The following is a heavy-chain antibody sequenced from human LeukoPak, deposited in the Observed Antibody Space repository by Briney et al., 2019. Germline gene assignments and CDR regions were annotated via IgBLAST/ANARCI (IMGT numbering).Heavy chain of an antibody. Sequence: PSETLSLTCSVSGGFVSNSFWSWIRQPPGKGPEWIGYVDDSGSTTYNPSLKSRVAISLDTSKKQFSLHLGSVTTADTAIYFCARGYYGVYFDYWGQGTLVTVSS. CDR3: ARGYYGVYFDY. CDR1: GGFVSNSF. CDR2: VDDSGST. D-gene: IGHD3-10*01. J-gene: IGHJ4*02. V-gene: IGHV4-59*02.